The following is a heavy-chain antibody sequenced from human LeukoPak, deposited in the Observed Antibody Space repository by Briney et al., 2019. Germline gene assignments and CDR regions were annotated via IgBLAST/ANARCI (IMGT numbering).Heavy chain of an antibody. D-gene: IGHD7-27*01. CDR3: AREGAVTGETFFDY. V-gene: IGHV4-59*01. J-gene: IGHJ4*02. CDR1: GGSISSYY. CDR2: IYYSGST. Sequence: PSETLSLTCTVSGGSISSYYWSWIRQPPGKGLEWIGYIYYSGSTNYNPSLKSRVTISVDTSKNQFSLKLSSVTAADTAVYYCAREGAVTGETFFDYWGQGTLVPVSS.